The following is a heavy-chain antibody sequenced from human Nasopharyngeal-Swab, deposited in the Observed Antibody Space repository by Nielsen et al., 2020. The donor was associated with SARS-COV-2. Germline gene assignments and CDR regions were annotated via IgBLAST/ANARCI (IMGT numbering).Heavy chain of an antibody. Sequence: WVRQAPGQGLEWMGIINPSGGSTSYAQKFQGRVTMTRDTSTSTVYMELSSLRSEDTAVYYCAREGPIGYCSGGNCYPFDYWGQGTLVTVSS. J-gene: IGHJ4*02. D-gene: IGHD2-15*01. CDR2: INPSGGST. V-gene: IGHV1-46*01. CDR3: AREGPIGYCSGGNCYPFDY.